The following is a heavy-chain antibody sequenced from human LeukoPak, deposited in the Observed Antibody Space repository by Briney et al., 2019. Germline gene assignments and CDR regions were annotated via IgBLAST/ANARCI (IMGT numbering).Heavy chain of an antibody. CDR3: ARSGSYGGHFDN. J-gene: IGHJ4*02. CDR2: IYYSGTT. V-gene: IGHV4-59*08. D-gene: IGHD1-26*01. Sequence: SETLSLTCTVSGGSISSYYWSWIRQPPGKGLEWIGYIYYSGTTNYNPSLKSRVTMSVDTSKNQFSLKLASVTAADTAVYYCARSGSYGGHFDNWGQGTLVTVSS. CDR1: GGSISSYY.